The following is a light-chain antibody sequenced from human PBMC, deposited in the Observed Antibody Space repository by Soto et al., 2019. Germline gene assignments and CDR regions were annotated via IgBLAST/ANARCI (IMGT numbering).Light chain of an antibody. V-gene: IGKV1-9*01. CDR3: HQLNSYPLT. CDR2: AAS. J-gene: IGKJ4*01. Sequence: IQLTQSPSSLSASVGDRVTITCRASQGISSYLAWYQQKPGKAPKLLIYAASTLQSGVPSRFSGSGSGTDFTLTISSLQPEDFGTYYCHQLNSYPLTFGGGTKVDIK. CDR1: QGISSY.